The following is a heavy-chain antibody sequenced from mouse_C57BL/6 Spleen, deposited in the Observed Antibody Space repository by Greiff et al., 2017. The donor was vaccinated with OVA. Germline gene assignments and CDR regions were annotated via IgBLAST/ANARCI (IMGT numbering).Heavy chain of an antibody. CDR1: GYTFTSYW. V-gene: IGHV1-7*01. Sequence: QVQLQQSGAELAKPGASVKLSCKASGYTFTSYWMHWVKQRPGQGLEWIGYINPSSGYTKYNQKFKVKATLTADKSSSTAYMQLSSLTYEDSAVYYCARGGVYYEAWFAYWGQGTLVTVSA. J-gene: IGHJ3*01. CDR3: ARGGVYYEAWFAY. CDR2: INPSSGYT. D-gene: IGHD1-1*01.